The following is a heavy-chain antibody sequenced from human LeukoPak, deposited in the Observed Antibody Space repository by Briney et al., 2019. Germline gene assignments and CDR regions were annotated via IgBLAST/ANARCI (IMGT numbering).Heavy chain of an antibody. CDR2: INPNSGGT. J-gene: IGHJ4*02. CDR1: GYTFTGYY. V-gene: IGHV1-2*02. Sequence: ASVKVSCKASGYTFTGYYMHWVRQAPGQGLEWMGWINPNSGGTNYAQKFQGRVTMTRDTSISTAYMELSRLRSDDTAVYYCARSLPYYYGSGRPHFDYWGQGTLVTVSS. CDR3: ARSLPYYYGSGRPHFDY. D-gene: IGHD3-10*01.